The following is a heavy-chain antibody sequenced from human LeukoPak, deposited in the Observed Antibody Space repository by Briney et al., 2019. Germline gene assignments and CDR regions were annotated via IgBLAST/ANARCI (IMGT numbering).Heavy chain of an antibody. V-gene: IGHV3-23*01. J-gene: IGHJ3*02. CDR1: GFTFSSYA. D-gene: IGHD2-2*02. CDR3: AKDPGVVVPAAIRDAFDI. Sequence: GGSLRLSCAASGFTFSSYAMSWVRQAPGKGLEWVSAISGSGGSTYYADSVEGRFTISRDNSKNTLYLQMNSLRAEDTAVYYCAKDPGVVVPAAIRDAFDIWGQGTMVTVSS. CDR2: ISGSGGST.